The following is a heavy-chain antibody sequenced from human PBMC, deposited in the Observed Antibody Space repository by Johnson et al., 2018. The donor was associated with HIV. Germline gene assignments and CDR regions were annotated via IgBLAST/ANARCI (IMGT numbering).Heavy chain of an antibody. D-gene: IGHD6-13*01. CDR3: AKCIWGSSLIDAFDI. CDR2: IKEDGSKN. CDR1: GFTFSSNW. V-gene: IGHV3-7*02. J-gene: IGHJ3*02. Sequence: EVQLLESGGGLVQPGGSLRLSCAASGFTFSSNWMNWVRQAPGKGLEWVANIKEDGSKNKYADSVRGRFTISRDNSKNTLHLQMNSLRVEDTAVYYCAKCIWGSSLIDAFDIWGQGTTVTVSS.